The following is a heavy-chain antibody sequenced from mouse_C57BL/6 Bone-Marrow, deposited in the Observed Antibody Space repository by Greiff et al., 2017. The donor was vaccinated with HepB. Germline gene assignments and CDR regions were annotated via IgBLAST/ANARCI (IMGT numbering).Heavy chain of an antibody. CDR3: AYGSSYWYFDV. V-gene: IGHV5-4*01. CDR2: ISDGGSYT. D-gene: IGHD1-1*01. Sequence: EVQRVESGGGLVKPGGSLKLSCAASGFTFSSYAMSWVRQTPEKRLEWVATISDGGSYTYYPDNVKGRFTISRDNAKNNLYLQMSHLKSEDTAMYYCAYGSSYWYFDVWGTGTTVTVSS. CDR1: GFTFSSYA. J-gene: IGHJ1*03.